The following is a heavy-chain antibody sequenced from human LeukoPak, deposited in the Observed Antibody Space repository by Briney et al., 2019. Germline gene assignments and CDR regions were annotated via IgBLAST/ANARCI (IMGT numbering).Heavy chain of an antibody. CDR1: GYSFTSYW. J-gene: IGHJ4*02. Sequence: GESLKISCKGSGYSFTSYWIGWVRQMPGKGLGWMGIIYPGDSDTRYSPSFQGQVTISADKSISTAYLQWSSLKASDTAMYYCASAVGQWLGAYYFDYWGQGTLVTVSS. V-gene: IGHV5-51*01. D-gene: IGHD6-19*01. CDR3: ASAVGQWLGAYYFDY. CDR2: IYPGDSDT.